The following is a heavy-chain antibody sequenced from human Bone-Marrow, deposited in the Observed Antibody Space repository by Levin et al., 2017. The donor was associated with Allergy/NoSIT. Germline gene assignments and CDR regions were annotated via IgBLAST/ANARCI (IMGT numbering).Heavy chain of an antibody. CDR2: IWYDGSNK. CDR3: AGTEISYGSRYEDYGMDV. Sequence: GGSLRLSCAASGFTFSSYGMHWVRQAPGKGLEWVAVIWYDGSNKYYADSVKGRFTISRDNSKNTLYLQMNSLRAEDTAVYYCAGTEISYGSRYEDYGMDVWGQGTTVTVSS. J-gene: IGHJ6*02. D-gene: IGHD3-10*01. CDR1: GFTFSSYG. V-gene: IGHV3-33*01.